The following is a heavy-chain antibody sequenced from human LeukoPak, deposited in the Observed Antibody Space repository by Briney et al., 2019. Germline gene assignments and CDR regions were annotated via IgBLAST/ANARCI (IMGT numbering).Heavy chain of an antibody. J-gene: IGHJ3*02. CDR2: IYYSGST. CDR3: ARKLSSMMGSSGSPDAFDI. CDR1: GGPISSSSYY. D-gene: IGHD3-22*01. Sequence: PSETLSLTCTVSGGPISSSSYYWGWIRQPPGKGPEWIGSIYYSGSTYYNPSLKSRVTISVDTSKNQFSLKLSSVTAADTAVYYCARKLSSMMGSSGSPDAFDIWGQGTMVTVSS. V-gene: IGHV4-39*01.